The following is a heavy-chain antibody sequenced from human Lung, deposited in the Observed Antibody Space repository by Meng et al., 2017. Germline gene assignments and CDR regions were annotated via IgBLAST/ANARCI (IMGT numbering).Heavy chain of an antibody. D-gene: IGHD2-21*02. J-gene: IGHJ4*02. CDR2: INAGNGNT. CDR3: ARGDYCGGDCYWFDY. CDR1: GYTVTSYA. Sequence: QRQHVQAGAEVKKPGASVKVYCKASGYTVTSYAMHWVRQAPGQRLEWMGWINAGNGNTKYSQQFQGRVTITRDTSASTAYMELSSLRSEDTAVYYCARGDYCGGDCYWFDYWGQGTLVTVSS. V-gene: IGHV1-3*01.